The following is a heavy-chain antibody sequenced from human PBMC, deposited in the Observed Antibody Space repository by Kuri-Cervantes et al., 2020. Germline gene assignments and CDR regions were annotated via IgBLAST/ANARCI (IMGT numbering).Heavy chain of an antibody. J-gene: IGHJ3*02. D-gene: IGHD3-22*01. Sequence: TYSRTTAPPGGIISSSNWWSWVRQPPGKGLEWIGKFYQSGSTNYNPSLKSRVTISVDKSKNQFSLKLSSVTAADTDIFYCAREARNYYDSATLGAYDMWGQGTMVTVSS. CDR2: FYQSGST. V-gene: IGHV4-4*02. CDR3: AREARNYYDSATLGAYDM. CDR1: GGIISSSNW.